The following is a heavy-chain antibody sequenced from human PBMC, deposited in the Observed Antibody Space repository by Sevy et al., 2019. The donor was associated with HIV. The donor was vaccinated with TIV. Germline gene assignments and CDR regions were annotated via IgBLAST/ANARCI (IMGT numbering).Heavy chain of an antibody. J-gene: IGHJ4*02. Sequence: GGSLRLSCAASGFTFSSFNMNWVRQAPGKGLEWVSSISSSSSYIYYADSVKGRFTISRDNAKNSLYLQMNSLRAEDTAVYYCARDLRHGGYNYGYGDYWGQGTLVTVSS. V-gene: IGHV3-21*01. CDR3: ARDLRHGGYNYGYGDY. D-gene: IGHD5-18*01. CDR2: ISSSSSYI. CDR1: GFTFSSFN.